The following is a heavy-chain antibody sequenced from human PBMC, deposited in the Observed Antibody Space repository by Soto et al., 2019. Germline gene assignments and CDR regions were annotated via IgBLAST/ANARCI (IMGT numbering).Heavy chain of an antibody. CDR3: TTAFGYDFWSGYFYYFDY. Sequence: EVQLVESGGGLVKPGGSLRLSCAASGFTFSNAWMSWVRQAPGKGLEWVGRIKSKTDGGTTDYAAPVKGRFTISRDDSKNTLYLQMNSLKTEDTAVYYCTTAFGYDFWSGYFYYFDYWGQGTLVPVSS. CDR1: GFTFSNAW. CDR2: IKSKTDGGTT. V-gene: IGHV3-15*01. J-gene: IGHJ4*02. D-gene: IGHD3-3*01.